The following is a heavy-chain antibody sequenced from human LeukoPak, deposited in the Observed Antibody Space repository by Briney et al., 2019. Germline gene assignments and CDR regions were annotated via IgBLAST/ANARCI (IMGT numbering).Heavy chain of an antibody. CDR2: INNSGST. CDR1: VASFSVTY. Sequence: SETLPLTCAVYVASFSVTYWSSSRQSPEKGLEWIGEINNSGSTSYNPSLNSRVIMSVDRSKNQFSLRLTSVTSANTAVYYEARGRYGPRLGNWGQGTLVTVSS. V-gene: IGHV4-34*01. CDR3: ARGRYGPRLGN. J-gene: IGHJ4*02. D-gene: IGHD3-16*01.